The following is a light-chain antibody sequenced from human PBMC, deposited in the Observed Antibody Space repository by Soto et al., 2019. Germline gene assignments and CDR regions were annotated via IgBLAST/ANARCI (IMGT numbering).Light chain of an antibody. CDR2: DVA. V-gene: IGLV2-11*01. CDR3: CSDAGGYTYL. Sequence: QSTLTKPGSLSGSPGQSVTISCTGTGNDVGAYNYVSWYQQHPGRPPKLMIYDVARWPSGVPDRFSGSKSGNTASLTISGLQAEDEADYFCCSDAGGYTYLYGTGTKVTVL. CDR1: GNDVGAYNY. J-gene: IGLJ1*01.